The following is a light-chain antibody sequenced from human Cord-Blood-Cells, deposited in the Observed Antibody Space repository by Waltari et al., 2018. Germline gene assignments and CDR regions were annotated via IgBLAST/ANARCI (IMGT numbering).Light chain of an antibody. CDR2: AAS. CDR3: QQGDSTPFS. CDR1: QSISSY. Sequence: DIQMTQSPSTLSASVGHRVNITCRESQSISSYLNWYQQTPGKAHKLLIYAASSLQSGVPSRFSGSGSWIDFTLTISSLQPEDFATYYCQQGDSTPFSFGPGTKVDIK. J-gene: IGKJ3*01. V-gene: IGKV1-39*01.